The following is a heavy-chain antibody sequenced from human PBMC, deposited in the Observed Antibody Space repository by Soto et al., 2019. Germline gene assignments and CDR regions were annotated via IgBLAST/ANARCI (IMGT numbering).Heavy chain of an antibody. CDR3: ARVAYGDYGVDV. V-gene: IGHV1-69*01. D-gene: IGHD4-17*01. CDR2: IIPTFGTP. Sequence: QVQLVQSGAEVKKPGSSVKVSCKASGDTFSRYAISWVRQAPGQGLEWMGGIIPTFGTPNYAQKFQGRVTIIADESKSTVYMEVSSLTSEVTAMYYCARVAYGDYGVDVWGQGTTVSVSS. J-gene: IGHJ6*02. CDR1: GDTFSRYA.